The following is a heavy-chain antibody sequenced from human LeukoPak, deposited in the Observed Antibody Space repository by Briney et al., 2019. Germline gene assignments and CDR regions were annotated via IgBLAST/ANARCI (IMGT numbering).Heavy chain of an antibody. CDR3: ARDVYCSSTTCSYYFDY. Sequence: ASVKVSCKASGYTFTSYAMHWVRQAPGQRLEWMGWINAGNGNTKYSQEFQGRVTITRDTSASTAYMELSSLRSEDTAVYYCARDVYCSSTTCSYYFDYWGQGTLVTVSS. V-gene: IGHV1-3*03. D-gene: IGHD2-2*01. J-gene: IGHJ4*02. CDR2: INAGNGNT. CDR1: GYTFTSYA.